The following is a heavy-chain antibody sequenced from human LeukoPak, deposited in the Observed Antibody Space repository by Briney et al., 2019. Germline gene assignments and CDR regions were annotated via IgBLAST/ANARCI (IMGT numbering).Heavy chain of an antibody. V-gene: IGHV4-61*02. CDR1: GGSISSGSYY. CDR3: ARDGAGIMQRPTPFDY. D-gene: IGHD3-3*01. Sequence: MASETLSLTCTVSGGSISSGSYYWSWIRQPAGKGLEWIGRIYTSGSTNYNPSLKSRVTISVDTSKNQFSLKLSSVTAADTAVYYCARDGAGIMQRPTPFDYWGQGTLVTVSS. J-gene: IGHJ4*02. CDR2: IYTSGST.